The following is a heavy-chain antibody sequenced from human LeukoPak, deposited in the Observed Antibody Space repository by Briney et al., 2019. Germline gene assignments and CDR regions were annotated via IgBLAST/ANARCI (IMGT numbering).Heavy chain of an antibody. D-gene: IGHD2-15*01. CDR2: IYYSGSP. J-gene: IGHJ4*02. Sequence: PSETLSLTCTVSGGSISSSNYYWGWIRQPPGKGLEWIGSIYYSGSPYYNPSLKSRVTISVDTSKNQFSLKLSSVTAADTAVYYCARGGPRYCSGGSCYFGYWGQGTLVTVSS. CDR3: ARGGPRYCSGGSCYFGY. V-gene: IGHV4-39*01. CDR1: GGSISSSNYY.